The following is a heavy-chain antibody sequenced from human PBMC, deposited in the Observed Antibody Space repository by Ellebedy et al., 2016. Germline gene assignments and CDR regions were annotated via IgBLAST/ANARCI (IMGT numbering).Heavy chain of an antibody. CDR2: IYPIDSDA. J-gene: IGHJ2*01. CDR3: ARRRFHYFDL. V-gene: IGHV5-51*01. Sequence: GESLKISCQGSGYNFASYWIGWVRQMPGKGLEWMGVIYPIDSDARYSPSFQGQVTISIDKPISTAYLEWSSLNASDTAIYYCARRRFHYFDLWGRGTLVTVSS. CDR1: GYNFASYW. D-gene: IGHD3-10*01.